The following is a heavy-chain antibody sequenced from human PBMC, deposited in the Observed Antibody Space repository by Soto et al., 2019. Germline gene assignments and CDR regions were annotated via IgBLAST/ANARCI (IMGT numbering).Heavy chain of an antibody. CDR1: GFTFTRYS. V-gene: IGHV3-21*06. Sequence: PGGSLRLSCAASGFTFTRYSMNWVRQAPGKGLEWVSSISSTTNYIYCGDSMKGRFTISRDNAKNSLYLEMNSLRAEDTAVYYCARESEDLTSNFDYWGQGT. CDR2: ISSTTNYI. CDR3: ARESEDLTSNFDY. J-gene: IGHJ4*02.